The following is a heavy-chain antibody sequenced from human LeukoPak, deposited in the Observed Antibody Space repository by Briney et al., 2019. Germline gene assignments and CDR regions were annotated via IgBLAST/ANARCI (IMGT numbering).Heavy chain of an antibody. CDR3: ARRYGSGSYTDAFDI. CDR2: IYLGDSDT. Sequence: GESLKISCKGSGYSFTSYWIAWVRQMPGKGLEWMGIIYLGDSDTRYSSSFHGQVTVSADKSISTAYLQWSSLQASDTAMYYCARRYGSGSYTDAFDIWGQGTMVTVSS. V-gene: IGHV5-51*01. CDR1: GYSFTSYW. D-gene: IGHD3-10*01. J-gene: IGHJ3*02.